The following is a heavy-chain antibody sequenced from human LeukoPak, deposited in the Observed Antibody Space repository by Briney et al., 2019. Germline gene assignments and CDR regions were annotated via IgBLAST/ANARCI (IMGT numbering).Heavy chain of an antibody. D-gene: IGHD6-13*01. CDR2: IYYSGST. CDR3: ARAASGSSKYDY. CDR1: GGSISSHY. Sequence: PSETLSLTCTVSGGSISSHYWSWIRQPPGKGLEWIGYIYYSGSTNYNPSLKSRITMSVDTSKSQFSLNLSSVTAADTAVYYCARAASGSSKYDYWGQGVLVTVSS. V-gene: IGHV4-59*11. J-gene: IGHJ4*02.